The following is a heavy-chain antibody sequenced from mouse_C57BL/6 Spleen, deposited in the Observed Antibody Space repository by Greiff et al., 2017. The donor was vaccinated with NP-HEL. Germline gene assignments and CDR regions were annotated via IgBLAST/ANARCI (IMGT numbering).Heavy chain of an antibody. CDR1: GYTFTSYW. J-gene: IGHJ2*01. CDR2: IDPSDSET. Sequence: VQLKQPGAELVRPGSSVKLSCKASGYTFTSYWMHWVKQRPIQGLEWIGNIDPSDSETHYNQKFKDKATLTVDKSSSTAYMQLSSLTSEDSAVYYCARGGTTVVANFDYWGQGTTLTVSS. V-gene: IGHV1-52*01. D-gene: IGHD1-1*01. CDR3: ARGGTTVVANFDY.